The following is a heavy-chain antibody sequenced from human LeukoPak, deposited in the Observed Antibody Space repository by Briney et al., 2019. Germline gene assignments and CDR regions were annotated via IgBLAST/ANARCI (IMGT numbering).Heavy chain of an antibody. CDR1: GFTFTSYS. Sequence: GGSLRLSCAASGFTFTSYSMNWVRQAPGKGLEWLSYISVTGSTRYYADSVKGRFTISRDNVKDSVYLQMTTLRDGDTAVYFCARGETAVTSRLDYWGQGTLVTVSS. D-gene: IGHD4-17*01. CDR3: ARGETAVTSRLDY. J-gene: IGHJ4*02. CDR2: ISVTGSTR. V-gene: IGHV3-48*02.